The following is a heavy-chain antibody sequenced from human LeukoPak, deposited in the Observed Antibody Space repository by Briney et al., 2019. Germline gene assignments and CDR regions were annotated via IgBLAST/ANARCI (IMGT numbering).Heavy chain of an antibody. V-gene: IGHV4-59*06. J-gene: IGHJ5*02. D-gene: IGHD5-24*01. Sequence: SETLSLTCAVYGGSFSGYYRNWIRQPAGKGLEWIGYIYYSGSTYYNPSLKSRVTISVDTSKNQFSLKLSSVTAADTAVYYCARDGFNWFDPWGQGTLVTVSS. CDR3: ARDGFNWFDP. CDR2: IYYSGST. CDR1: GGSFSGYY.